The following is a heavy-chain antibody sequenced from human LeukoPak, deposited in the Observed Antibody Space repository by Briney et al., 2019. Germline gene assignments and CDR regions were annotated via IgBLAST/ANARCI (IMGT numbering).Heavy chain of an antibody. CDR1: GLTVSSNY. CDR2: IYTGGST. J-gene: IGHJ4*02. CDR3: ARDRSYGDYLN. D-gene: IGHD4-17*01. Sequence: GGSLRLSCAASGLTVSSNYMSWVRQAPGKGLEWVSVIYTGGSTYYADSVKGRFTISRDNSKNTLYLQMNSLRAEDTAVYYCARDRSYGDYLNWGQGTLVTVSS. V-gene: IGHV3-53*01.